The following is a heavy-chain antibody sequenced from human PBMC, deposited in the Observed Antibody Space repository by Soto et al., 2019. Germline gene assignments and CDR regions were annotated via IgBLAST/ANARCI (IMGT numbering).Heavy chain of an antibody. D-gene: IGHD4-4*01. V-gene: IGHV3-53*02. CDR2: IYTGGGT. CDR1: GFSVSSTY. Sequence: EVQLVETGGGLIQPGGSLRLSCAVSGFSVSSTYMNWVRQAPGKGLEWVSVIYTGGGTYYAESVKGRFTISRDNSKNTLYLQMNSLRAEDTAIYYCARDNYSRYWGQGTLVTVSS. J-gene: IGHJ4*02. CDR3: ARDNYSRY.